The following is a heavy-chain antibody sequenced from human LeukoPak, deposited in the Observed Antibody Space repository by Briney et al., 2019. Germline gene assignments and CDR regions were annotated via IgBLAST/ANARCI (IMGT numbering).Heavy chain of an antibody. D-gene: IGHD6-13*01. V-gene: IGHV4-59*12. CDR1: GGSITSYY. CDR3: ARGPIAAAGTGGDY. CDR2: IYYSGTT. Sequence: SDTLSLTCTVSGGSITSYYWSWIRQPPGKGLEWIGYIYYSGTTNYNPSLKSRVTMSVDTSKNQFSLKLSSVTAADTAVYYCARGPIAAAGTGGDYWGQGTLVTVSS. J-gene: IGHJ4*02.